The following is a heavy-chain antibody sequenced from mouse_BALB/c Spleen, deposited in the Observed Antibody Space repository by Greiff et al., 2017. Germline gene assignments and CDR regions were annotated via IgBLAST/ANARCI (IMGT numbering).Heavy chain of an antibody. CDR2: ISYSGST. Sequence: VQLKQSGPGLVKPSQSLSLTCTVTGYSITSHYAWTWIRQFPGNKLEWMGYISYSGSTSYNPSLKSRISITRDTSKNQFFLQLNSVTTEDTATYYCARPRYDYDGFDYWGQGTTLTVSS. D-gene: IGHD2-4*01. J-gene: IGHJ2*01. CDR3: ARPRYDYDGFDY. CDR1: GYSITSHYA. V-gene: IGHV3-2*02.